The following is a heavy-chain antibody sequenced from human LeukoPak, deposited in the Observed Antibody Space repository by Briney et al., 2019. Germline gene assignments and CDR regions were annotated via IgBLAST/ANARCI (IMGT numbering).Heavy chain of an antibody. J-gene: IGHJ4*02. V-gene: IGHV4-39*01. Sequence: SETLSLTCTVSGGSISSSSYYWGWIRQPPGKGLEWIGSIYYSGSTYYNPSLKSRVTISVDTSKNQFSLKLSSVTAADTAVYYCARLFHLGNLYDWGQGTLVTVSS. CDR3: ARLFHLGNLYD. CDR2: IYYSGST. D-gene: IGHD3-16*01. CDR1: GGSISSSSYY.